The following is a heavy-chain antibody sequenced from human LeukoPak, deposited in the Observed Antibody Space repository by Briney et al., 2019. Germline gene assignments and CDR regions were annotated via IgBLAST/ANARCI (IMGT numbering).Heavy chain of an antibody. CDR2: ISGSGGST. CDR3: AKGGGVHIAVAAIIEY. CDR1: GFTFSSYA. Sequence: GGSLRLSCAASGFTFSSYAMSWVRQAPGKGLEWVSVISGSGGSTYYADSVKGRFTISRDNSKNRLYLQMNSLRGEDTAVYYCAKGGGVHIAVAAIIEYWGPGTLVTVSS. D-gene: IGHD6-19*01. V-gene: IGHV3-23*01. J-gene: IGHJ4*02.